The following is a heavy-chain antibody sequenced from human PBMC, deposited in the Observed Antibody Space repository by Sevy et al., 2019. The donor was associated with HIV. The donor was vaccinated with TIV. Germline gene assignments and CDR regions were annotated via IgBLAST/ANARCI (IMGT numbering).Heavy chain of an antibody. CDR2: ISSASSYI. J-gene: IGHJ4*02. Sequence: GGSLRLSCAASGFTFNYHFMNWVRQVPGKGLEWVSYISSASSYINYSDSVKGRFTISRANAKNLVFLEMNNLRPEDTAVYFCARGDYYGSLYYFDYWGQGTLVTVSS. D-gene: IGHD3-10*01. CDR1: GFTFNYHF. CDR3: ARGDYYGSLYYFDY. V-gene: IGHV3-21*01.